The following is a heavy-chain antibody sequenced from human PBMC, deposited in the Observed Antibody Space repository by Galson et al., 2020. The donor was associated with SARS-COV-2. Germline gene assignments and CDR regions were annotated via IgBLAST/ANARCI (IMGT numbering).Heavy chain of an antibody. D-gene: IGHD1-1*01. CDR1: GGPISSGDYY. V-gene: IGHV4-30-4*01. Sequence: KASETLSLTCTVSGGPISSGDYYWTWIRQPPGKGLEWLGYLYYSGSTYYNPSIKSRATISVDTSKNQFSLKLSSVTAADTAVYYCARDVGDYGTTGTTLYYYYGMDVGGQGTTVTVSS. J-gene: IGHJ6*02. CDR3: ARDVGDYGTTGTTLYYYYGMDV. CDR2: LYYSGST.